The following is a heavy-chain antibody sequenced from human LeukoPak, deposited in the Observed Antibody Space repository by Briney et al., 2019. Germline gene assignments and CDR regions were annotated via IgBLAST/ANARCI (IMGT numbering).Heavy chain of an antibody. J-gene: IGHJ4*02. V-gene: IGHV4-34*01. Sequence: SSETLSLTCAVYGGSFSGYYWSWLRQPPGKGLEWIGEINHSGSTNYNPSLKSRVTISVDTSKNQFSLKLSSVTAADTAVYYCARVKGEYCSGGSCPLDYWGQGTLVTVSS. CDR3: ARVKGEYCSGGSCPLDY. CDR2: INHSGST. D-gene: IGHD2-15*01. CDR1: GGSFSGYY.